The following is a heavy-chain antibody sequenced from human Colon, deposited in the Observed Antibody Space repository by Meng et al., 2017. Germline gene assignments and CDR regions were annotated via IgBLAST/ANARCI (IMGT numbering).Heavy chain of an antibody. J-gene: IGHJ5*02. CDR3: ARGRYSGYLP. D-gene: IGHD5-12*01. V-gene: IGHV4-34*01. CDR2: INHSGST. Sequence: QVQLQQWGAGLLKPTGTLSLPCAGYGGSFSGYYWSWIRQPPGKGLEWIGEINHSGSTNYNPSLKSRVTISVDTSKNQFSLKLSSVTAADTAVYYCARGRYSGYLPWGQGTLVTVSS. CDR1: GGSFSGYY.